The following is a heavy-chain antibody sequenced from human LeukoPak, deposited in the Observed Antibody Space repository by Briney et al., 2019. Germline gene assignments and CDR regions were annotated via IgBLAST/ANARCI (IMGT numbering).Heavy chain of an antibody. CDR2: ISAYNGNT. Sequence: ASVKVSCKASGYTFTSYGISWVRQAPGQGLEWMGWISAYNGNTNYAQKLQGRVTMTTDTSTSTAYMELSSLRSEDTAVYYCATAGSNVDTAAFDYWGQGTLVTVSS. V-gene: IGHV1-18*01. CDR3: ATAGSNVDTAAFDY. J-gene: IGHJ4*02. CDR1: GYTFTSYG. D-gene: IGHD5-18*01.